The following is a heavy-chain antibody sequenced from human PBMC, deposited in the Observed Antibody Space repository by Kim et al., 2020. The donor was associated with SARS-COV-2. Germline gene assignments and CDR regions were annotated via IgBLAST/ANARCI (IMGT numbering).Heavy chain of an antibody. J-gene: IGHJ6*02. D-gene: IGHD2-15*01. V-gene: IGHV3-30*18. CDR2: ISYDGSNK. CDR1: GFTFSSYG. Sequence: GGSLRLSCAASGFTFSSYGMHWVRQAPGKGLEWVAVISYDGSNKYYADSVKGRFTISRDNSKNTLYLQMNSLRAEDTAVYYCAKDGADLGGYYYYYGMDVWGQGTTVTVSS. CDR3: AKDGADLGGYYYYYGMDV.